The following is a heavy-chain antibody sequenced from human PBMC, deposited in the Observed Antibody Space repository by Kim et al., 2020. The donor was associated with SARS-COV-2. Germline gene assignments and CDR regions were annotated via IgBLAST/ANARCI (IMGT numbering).Heavy chain of an antibody. D-gene: IGHD3-3*01. V-gene: IGHV4-59*08. CDR3: ARQELYYDFWSGYSY. J-gene: IGHJ4*02. Sequence: PSLKSRVTISVDTSKSQFSLKLSSVTAADTAVYYCARQELYYDFWSGYSYWGQGTLVTVSS.